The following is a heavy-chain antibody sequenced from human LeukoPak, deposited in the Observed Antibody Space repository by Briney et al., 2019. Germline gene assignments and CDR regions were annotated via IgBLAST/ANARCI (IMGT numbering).Heavy chain of an antibody. D-gene: IGHD1-14*01. Sequence: ASVKVSCKASGYTFTSYGISWVRQAPGQGLEWMGWISAYNGNSNYAQNLQGRVTMTTDTSTSTAYMELRSLRSDDTAVYYCASQREPRHYYYMDVWGKGTTVTVSS. CDR1: GYTFTSYG. CDR3: ASQREPRHYYYMDV. J-gene: IGHJ6*03. CDR2: ISAYNGNS. V-gene: IGHV1-18*01.